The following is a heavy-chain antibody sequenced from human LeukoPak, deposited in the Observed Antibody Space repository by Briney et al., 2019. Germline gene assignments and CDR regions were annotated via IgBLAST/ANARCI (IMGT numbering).Heavy chain of an antibody. CDR1: GGSTSSYY. CDR3: ARGGRAYSGSYFYY. V-gene: IGHV4-59*01. CDR2: IYYSGST. D-gene: IGHD1-26*01. J-gene: IGHJ4*02. Sequence: SETLSLTCTVSGGSTSSYYWSWIRQPPGKGLEWIGYIYYSGSTNYNPSLKSRVTISVDTSKNQFSLKLSSVTAADTAVYYCARGGRAYSGSYFYYWGQGTLVTVSS.